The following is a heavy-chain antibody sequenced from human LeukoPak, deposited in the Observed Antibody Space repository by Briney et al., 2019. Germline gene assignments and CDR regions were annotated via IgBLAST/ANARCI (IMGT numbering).Heavy chain of an antibody. J-gene: IGHJ5*02. CDR2: INHSGST. V-gene: IGHV4-34*01. CDR3: ARGRGYSYGYGRWFDP. CDR1: GGSFSGYY. Sequence: SETLSLTCAVYGGSFSGYYWSWIRQPPGKGLEWIGEINHSGSTNYNPSLKSRVTISVDTSKNQFSLKLSSVTAADTAVYYCARGRGYSYGYGRWFDPWGQETLVTVSS. D-gene: IGHD5-18*01.